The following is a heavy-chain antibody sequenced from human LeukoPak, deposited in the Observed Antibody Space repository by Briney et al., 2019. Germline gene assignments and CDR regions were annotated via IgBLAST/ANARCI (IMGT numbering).Heavy chain of an antibody. V-gene: IGHV1-69*13. J-gene: IGHJ4*02. CDR2: IIPIFGTA. Sequence: ASVKVSCKASGYTFTSYAISWVRQAPGQGLEWMGGIIPIFGTANYAQKFQGRVTITADESTSTAYMELSSLRSEDTAVYYCASPGRRGYSSSFRTPFDYWGQGTLVTVSS. D-gene: IGHD6-13*01. CDR3: ASPGRRGYSSSFRTPFDY. CDR1: GYTFTSYA.